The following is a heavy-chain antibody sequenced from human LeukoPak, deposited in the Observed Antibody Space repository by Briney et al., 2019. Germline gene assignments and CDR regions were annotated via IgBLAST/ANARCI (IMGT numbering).Heavy chain of an antibody. CDR1: GFTFSSYG. CDR3: SKDLNQYDSRGGL. J-gene: IGHJ4*03. V-gene: IGHV3-30*18. CDR2: ISYDGNYK. Sequence: GGSLRLSCAASGFTFSSYGMHWVRQAPGRGLEWVTVISYDGNYKHYADSVTGRFTISRDNSKNTLSLQMNGLRAEDTAVYYCSKDLNQYDSRGGLWGQGTLVTVSS. D-gene: IGHD3-22*01.